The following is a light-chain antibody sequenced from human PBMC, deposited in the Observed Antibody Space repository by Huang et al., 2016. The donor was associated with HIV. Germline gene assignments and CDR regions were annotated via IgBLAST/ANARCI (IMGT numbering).Light chain of an antibody. Sequence: DIKMTQSPSSLSASVGNRVIMTYRASQTITTYLNWYQQRPGKAPKLLIYAAASLQSGVPSRFSGSGSGTDFTLTISSLQPEDFATYYCQQSYSSLLSFGGGTKVAIK. V-gene: IGKV1-39*01. CDR2: AAA. J-gene: IGKJ4*01. CDR3: QQSYSSLLS. CDR1: QTITTY.